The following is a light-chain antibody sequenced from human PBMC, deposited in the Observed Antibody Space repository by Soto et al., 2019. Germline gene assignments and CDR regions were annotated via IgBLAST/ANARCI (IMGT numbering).Light chain of an antibody. CDR1: QGISSY. V-gene: IGKV1-9*01. Sequence: DIQLTQSPSFLSASVGDRVTITCRASQGISSYLAWYQQKPGKAPNLLIHTASTLQSGVPSRFSGSGSGTEFTLKISSLQPEDFATYYCQQRNSYPITFGQGTRLEIK. J-gene: IGKJ5*01. CDR2: TAS. CDR3: QQRNSYPIT.